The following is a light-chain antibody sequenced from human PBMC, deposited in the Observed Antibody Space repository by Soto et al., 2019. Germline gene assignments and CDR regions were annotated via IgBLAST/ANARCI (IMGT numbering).Light chain of an antibody. CDR2: SAS. CDR3: QQYYSYPQT. CDR1: QGINTD. J-gene: IGKJ1*01. V-gene: IGKV1-9*01. Sequence: DILLTQSPSSLSASVGDRVNITCRASQGINTDLAWYQQKPGKAPKSLIYSASSLQRGVPSRFSGSGSGTEFTLTISRLQPEDFATYYCQQYYSYPQTFGQGTKVDIK.